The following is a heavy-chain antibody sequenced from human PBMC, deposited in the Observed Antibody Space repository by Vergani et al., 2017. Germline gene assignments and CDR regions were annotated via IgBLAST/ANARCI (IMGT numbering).Heavy chain of an antibody. CDR1: GFSLSNARMG. CDR3: ARTLSRGYSCGRENSFDP. Sequence: QVTLKESGPVLVKPTETLTLTCTVSGFSLSNARMGVSWIRQPPGKALEWLAHIFSNDEKSYSTSLKSRLTISKDTSKSQVVLTMTNMDPVDTATYYCARTLSRGYSCGRENSFDPWGQGTLVTVSS. CDR2: IFSNDEK. D-gene: IGHD5-18*01. V-gene: IGHV2-26*01. J-gene: IGHJ5*02.